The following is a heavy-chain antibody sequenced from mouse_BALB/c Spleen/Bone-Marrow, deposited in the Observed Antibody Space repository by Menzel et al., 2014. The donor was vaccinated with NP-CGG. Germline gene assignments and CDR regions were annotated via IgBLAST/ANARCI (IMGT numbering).Heavy chain of an antibody. CDR2: IDPANGNT. J-gene: IGHJ3*01. V-gene: IGHV14-3*02. CDR3: ARGSDGFAY. Sequence: VHVKQSGAELVKPGASVKLSCTASGLNIKDTYMHWVKRRPEQGLEWIGRIDPANGNTKYDPKFQGKATITADTSSNTAYLQLSSLTSEDTAVYYCARGSDGFAYWGQGTLVTVSA. CDR1: GLNIKDTY.